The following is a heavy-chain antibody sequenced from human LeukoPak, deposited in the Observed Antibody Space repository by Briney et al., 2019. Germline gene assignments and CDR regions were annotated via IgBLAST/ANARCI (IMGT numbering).Heavy chain of an antibody. CDR3: ARVQLIVVVPAAMHRWFDP. V-gene: IGHV4-4*02. CDR1: GGSISSSNW. Sequence: SGTLSLTCAVSGGSISSSNWWSWVRQPPGKGLEWIGEFYHSGSTNYNPSLKSRVTISVDKSKNQFSLKLSSVTAADTAVYYCARVQLIVVVPAAMHRWFDPWGQGTLVTVSS. D-gene: IGHD2-2*01. CDR2: FYHSGST. J-gene: IGHJ5*02.